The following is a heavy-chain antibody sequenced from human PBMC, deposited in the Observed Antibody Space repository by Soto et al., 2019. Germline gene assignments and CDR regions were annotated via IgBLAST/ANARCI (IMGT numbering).Heavy chain of an antibody. D-gene: IGHD3-22*01. CDR2: IYYSGST. V-gene: IGHV4-59*01. Sequence: SETLSLTCTVPGGSISTYYWSWIRQPPGKGLEWIGYIYYSGSTNYNPYLTSRVTISVDTCKNQFSLRRSSVTAADTDVYYCAREGNRGYYFNWFDPWGQGTLVTVSS. CDR3: AREGNRGYYFNWFDP. CDR1: GGSISTYY. J-gene: IGHJ5*02.